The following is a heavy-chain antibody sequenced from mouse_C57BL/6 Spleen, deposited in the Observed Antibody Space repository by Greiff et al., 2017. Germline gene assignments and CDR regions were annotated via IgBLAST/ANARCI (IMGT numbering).Heavy chain of an antibody. D-gene: IGHD2-5*01. J-gene: IGHJ2*01. Sequence: VKLEESGGDLVKPGGSLKLSCAASGFTFSSYGMSWVRQTPDKRLEWVATISSGGSYTYYPDSVKGRFTISRDNAKNTLYLQMSSLKSEDTAMYYCARLYYSNYLDYWGQGTTLTVSS. CDR3: ARLYYSNYLDY. V-gene: IGHV5-6*02. CDR1: GFTFSSYG. CDR2: ISSGGSYT.